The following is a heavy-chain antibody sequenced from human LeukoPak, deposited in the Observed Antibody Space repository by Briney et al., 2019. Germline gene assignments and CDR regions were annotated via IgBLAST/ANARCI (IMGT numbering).Heavy chain of an antibody. D-gene: IGHD2-8*01. Sequence: ASVKVSCKASGGTFSSYAISWVRQAPGQGLEWMGGIIPIFGTANYAQKFQGRVTITADESTSTAYMELSSLRSEDTAVYYCAKDKSGCTNGVCYGDYYYYYMDVWGKGTTVTVSS. V-gene: IGHV1-69*13. CDR2: IIPIFGTA. J-gene: IGHJ6*03. CDR3: AKDKSGCTNGVCYGDYYYYYMDV. CDR1: GGTFSSYA.